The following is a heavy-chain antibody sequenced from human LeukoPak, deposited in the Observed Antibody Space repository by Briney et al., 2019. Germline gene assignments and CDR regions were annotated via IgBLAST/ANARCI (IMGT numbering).Heavy chain of an antibody. V-gene: IGHV3-48*03. D-gene: IGHD5-12*01. CDR1: GFTFSSYE. CDR3: ARGSLHSAYGFDY. J-gene: IGHJ4*02. CDR2: SSSSGSTI. Sequence: GGSLRLSCAASGFTFSSYEMNWVRQAPGKGLEWVSHSSSSGSTIYYAGSVKGRFTIARDNAKDSVYLQMNSLRAEDTAVYYCARGSLHSAYGFDYWGQGTLVTVSS.